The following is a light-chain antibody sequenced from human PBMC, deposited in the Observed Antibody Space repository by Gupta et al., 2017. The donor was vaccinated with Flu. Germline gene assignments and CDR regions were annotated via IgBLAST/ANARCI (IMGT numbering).Light chain of an antibody. CDR2: WAS. Sequence: SLGERATINCRSSQSVFYSSNNKNYLAWYQQKPGQPPKLIIYWASSRESGVPDRFSGSGSGTDFTLTISSLQAEDMAIYYCQQYFSSPLTFGPGTKVEIK. J-gene: IGKJ3*01. CDR3: QQYFSSPLT. V-gene: IGKV4-1*01. CDR1: QSVFYSSNNKNY.